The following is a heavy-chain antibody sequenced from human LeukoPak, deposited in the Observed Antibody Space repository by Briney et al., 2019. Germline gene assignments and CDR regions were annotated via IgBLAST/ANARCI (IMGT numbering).Heavy chain of an antibody. J-gene: IGHJ4*02. CDR2: IYYSGST. Sequence: SETLSLTCTVSGGSISSSSYYWGWIRQPPGKGLEWIGSIYYSGSTYYNPSLKSRVTISVDTSKNQFSLKLSSVTAADTAVYYCARGVEARHSWGNFDYWGQGTLVTVSS. V-gene: IGHV4-39*01. D-gene: IGHD3-16*01. CDR3: ARGVEARHSWGNFDY. CDR1: GGSISSSSYY.